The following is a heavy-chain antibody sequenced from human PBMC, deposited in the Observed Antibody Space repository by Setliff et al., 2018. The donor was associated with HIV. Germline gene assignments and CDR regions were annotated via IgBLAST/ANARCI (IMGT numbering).Heavy chain of an antibody. J-gene: IGHJ5*02. CDR3: AKADDGAAAGPAP. Sequence: GESLKISCAASGFTFSSFGMHWVRQAPGKGLEWVAVVWYDGTSKNYADSVKGRFTISRDDSKNTVYLQMNSLRVEDTAVYYCAKADDGAAAGPAPWGQGTLVTVSS. V-gene: IGHV3-30*02. CDR1: GFTFSSFG. CDR2: VWYDGTSK. D-gene: IGHD6-13*01.